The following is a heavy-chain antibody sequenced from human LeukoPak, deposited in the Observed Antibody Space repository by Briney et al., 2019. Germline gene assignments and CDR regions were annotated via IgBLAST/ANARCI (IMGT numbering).Heavy chain of an antibody. J-gene: IGHJ5*02. V-gene: IGHV3-21*01. CDR2: ISSSSSYI. CDR3: ACTPYGQQLAWFDP. D-gene: IGHD6-13*01. CDR1: GFTFSSYS. Sequence: PGGSLRLSCAASGFTFSSYSMNWVRQAPGKGLEWVSSISSSSSYIYYAGSVKGRFTISRDNAKNSLYLQMNSLRAEDTAVYYCACTPYGQQLAWFDPWGEGTLVTVSS.